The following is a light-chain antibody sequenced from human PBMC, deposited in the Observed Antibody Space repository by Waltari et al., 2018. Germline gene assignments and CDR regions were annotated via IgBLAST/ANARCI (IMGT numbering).Light chain of an antibody. Sequence: QSALTQPASVSGSPGQSITLSCTGTSSDVGSYNLFSWYQQHPGKAPKLMIYEGSKRPSGVSNRFSGSKSGNTASLTISGLQAEDEADYYCCSYAGSSTLVFGTGTKVTVL. J-gene: IGLJ1*01. CDR3: CSYAGSSTLV. CDR1: SSDVGSYNL. V-gene: IGLV2-23*01. CDR2: EGS.